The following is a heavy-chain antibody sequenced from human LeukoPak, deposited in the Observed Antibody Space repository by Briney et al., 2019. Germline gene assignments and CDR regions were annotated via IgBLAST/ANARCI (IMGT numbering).Heavy chain of an antibody. J-gene: IGHJ5*02. D-gene: IGHD3-22*01. CDR1: GYTFTGYC. CDR3: ARAQGYYYDSSVSWFDP. Sequence: PGASVKVSCKASGYTFTGYCMHWVRQAPGQGLEWMGIINPSGGSTSYAQKFQGRVTMTRDTSTSTVYMELSSLRSEDTAVYYCARAQGYYYDSSVSWFDPWGQGTLVTVSS. CDR2: INPSGGST. V-gene: IGHV1-46*01.